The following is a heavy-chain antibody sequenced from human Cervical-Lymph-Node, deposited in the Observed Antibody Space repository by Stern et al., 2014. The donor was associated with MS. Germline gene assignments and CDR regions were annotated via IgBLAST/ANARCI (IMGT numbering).Heavy chain of an antibody. J-gene: IGHJ4*02. CDR2: IFPGGSDI. CDR1: GYTFTSYW. Sequence: VQLLQSGPEVKRPGEPLKISCQASGYTFTSYWIGWVRQMPGKGLEWIAIIFPGGSDIRYSPSFQGQVTISADKSSSTAYLQWNNLKASDTAIYYCARQRYFDYWGQGTLVTVSS. V-gene: IGHV5-51*01. CDR3: ARQRYFDY.